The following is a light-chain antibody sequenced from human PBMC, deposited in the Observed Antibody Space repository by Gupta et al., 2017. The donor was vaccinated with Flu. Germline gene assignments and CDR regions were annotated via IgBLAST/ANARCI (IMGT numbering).Light chain of an antibody. Sequence: DIVITPSPESLAVSLGERAPINCKSSQSVLYSSNNKNYLTWYQQKPGQPPKLLIYWASTRESGVPDRFSGSGSGTDFTLTISSLQAEDVAIYYCQQYYAIPYSFGQGTKLEIK. CDR3: QQYYAIPYS. J-gene: IGKJ2*03. CDR1: QSVLYSSNNKNY. V-gene: IGKV4-1*01. CDR2: WAS.